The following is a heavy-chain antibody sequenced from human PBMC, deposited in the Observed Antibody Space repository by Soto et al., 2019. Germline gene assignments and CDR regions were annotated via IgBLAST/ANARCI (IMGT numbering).Heavy chain of an antibody. CDR2: IYYSGST. D-gene: IGHD7-27*01. CDR3: ARDPYPGNWFDP. Sequence: SETLSLTCTVSGGSISSGDYYWSWIRQPPGKGLEWIGYIYYSGSTYYNPSLKSRVTISVDTSKNQFSLKLSSVTAADTAVYYCARDPYPGNWFDPWGQGTLVTSPQ. V-gene: IGHV4-30-4*01. J-gene: IGHJ5*02. CDR1: GGSISSGDYY.